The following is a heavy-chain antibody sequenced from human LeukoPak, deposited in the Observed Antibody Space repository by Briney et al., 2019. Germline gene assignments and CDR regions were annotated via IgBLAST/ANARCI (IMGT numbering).Heavy chain of an antibody. CDR1: AFSFDDHA. V-gene: IGHV3-9*01. J-gene: IGHJ4*02. D-gene: IGHD6-13*01. Sequence: PGGSLTLSCAPSAFSFDDHAMHWVRQDPRNCLGWVSGISWNSNSIGYADSVKGRFTISRDNAKNSLYLQMNRLTSENTALYYCAKDKYSSSLSEFDYWGQGTLVTVSS. CDR3: AKDKYSSSLSEFDY. CDR2: ISWNSNSI.